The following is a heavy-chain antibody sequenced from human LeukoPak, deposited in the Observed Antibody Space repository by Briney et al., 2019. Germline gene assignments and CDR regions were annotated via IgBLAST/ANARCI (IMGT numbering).Heavy chain of an antibody. Sequence: ASVKVSCKASGYTFTSYYMHWVRQAPGQGLEWMGIINPSGGSTSYTQKFQGRVTVTRDMSTSTVYMELSSLRSEDTAVYYCARDTVTTFAAFDIWGQGTMVTVSS. CDR2: INPSGGST. V-gene: IGHV1-46*01. CDR3: ARDTVTTFAAFDI. J-gene: IGHJ3*02. CDR1: GYTFTSYY. D-gene: IGHD4-17*01.